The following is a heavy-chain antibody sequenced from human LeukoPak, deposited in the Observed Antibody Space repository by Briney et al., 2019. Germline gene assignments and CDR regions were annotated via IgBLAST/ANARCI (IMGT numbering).Heavy chain of an antibody. CDR1: DYSISNTYY. D-gene: IGHD6-6*01. Sequence: SETLSLTCTVSDYSISNTYYWGWIRQPPGKGLEWIGNIHHSGITNYNPSLKSRVSISVDTSKNQFSLKLSSVTAADTAVYYCARRHVEYSSSSDPYYFDYWGQGTLVTVSS. J-gene: IGHJ4*02. CDR2: IHHSGIT. V-gene: IGHV4-38-2*02. CDR3: ARRHVEYSSSSDPYYFDY.